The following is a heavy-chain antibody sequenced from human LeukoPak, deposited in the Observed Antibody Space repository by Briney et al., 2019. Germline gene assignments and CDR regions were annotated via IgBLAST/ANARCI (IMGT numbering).Heavy chain of an antibody. J-gene: IGHJ4*02. Sequence: GGSLRLSCAASGFTFSSCGMSWVRQAPGKGLEWVSAISGSGGSTYYADSVKGRFTISRDNSKHTLYLQMNSLRAEDTAVYYCARTYYYDSSGYPLKRYFDYWGQGTLVTVSS. V-gene: IGHV3-23*01. CDR1: GFTFSSCG. CDR2: ISGSGGST. D-gene: IGHD3-22*01. CDR3: ARTYYYDSSGYPLKRYFDY.